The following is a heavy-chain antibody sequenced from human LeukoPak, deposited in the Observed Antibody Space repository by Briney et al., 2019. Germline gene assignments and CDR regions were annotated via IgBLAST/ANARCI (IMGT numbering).Heavy chain of an antibody. Sequence: PGGSLRLSCAASGFTFSGSAMHWVRQASGKGLEWVGRIRSKANHYATAYAASVKGRFTVSRDDSKNTAYLQMNSLRAEDTAVYYCARGLETTAVSLMVPPFDPWGQGTLVTVSS. V-gene: IGHV3-73*01. CDR1: GFTFSGSA. D-gene: IGHD2-2*01. CDR2: IRSKANHYAT. CDR3: ARGLETTAVSLMVPPFDP. J-gene: IGHJ5*02.